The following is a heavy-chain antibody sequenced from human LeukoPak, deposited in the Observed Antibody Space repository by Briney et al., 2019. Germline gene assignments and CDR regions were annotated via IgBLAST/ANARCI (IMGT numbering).Heavy chain of an antibody. Sequence: SETLSLTCTVSGGSTSSYYWSWIRQPAGKGLEWIGRISISGSTNYNPSLKSRVTMSVDTSKNQFSLKLSSVTAADTAVYYCARDKGWGYRSESWFDSWGQGTLVTVSS. D-gene: IGHD5-18*01. V-gene: IGHV4-4*07. J-gene: IGHJ5*01. CDR1: GGSTSSYY. CDR3: ARDKGWGYRSESWFDS. CDR2: ISISGST.